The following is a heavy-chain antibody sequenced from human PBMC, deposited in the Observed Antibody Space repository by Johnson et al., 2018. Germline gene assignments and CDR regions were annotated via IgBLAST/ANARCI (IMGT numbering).Heavy chain of an antibody. Sequence: EVQLVEAGGGLVQPGGTLGLSCVASGFSFRSSWMHWVLHAPGKGLVWVSRIDSDGSTASSADSVKGRFTISRDNARNTLALQMTSLRAEDTAMYYCAFDRGHVFGMWGQGTMVTVSS. V-gene: IGHV3-74*02. CDR1: GFSFRSSW. CDR3: AFDRGHVFGM. J-gene: IGHJ3*02. D-gene: IGHD1-26*01. CDR2: IDSDGSTA.